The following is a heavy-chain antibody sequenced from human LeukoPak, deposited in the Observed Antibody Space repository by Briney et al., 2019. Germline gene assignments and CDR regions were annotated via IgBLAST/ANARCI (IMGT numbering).Heavy chain of an antibody. J-gene: IGHJ3*02. CDR2: ISSSGSTI. CDR3: ASPDYGYAFDI. V-gene: IGHV3-48*03. D-gene: IGHD4-17*01. CDR1: GFTFSSYE. Sequence: QPGGSLRLSCAASGFTFSSYEMNWVRQAPGNGLEWVSYISSSGSTIYYADSVKGRFTISRDNAKNSLYLQMNSLRAEDTAVYYCASPDYGYAFDIWGQGTMVTVSA.